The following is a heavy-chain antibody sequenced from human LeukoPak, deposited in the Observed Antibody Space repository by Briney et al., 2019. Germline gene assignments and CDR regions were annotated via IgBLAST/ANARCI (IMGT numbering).Heavy chain of an antibody. J-gene: IGHJ4*02. CDR1: GFTFDDYA. Sequence: PGGSLRLSCAASGFTFDDYAMHWVRQAPGKGLEWVSLISGDGGSTYYADSVDGRFTISRDNAKNSLFLQMNSLRVEDTAVYFCARGSHYFDFWGQGTPVTVSS. D-gene: IGHD6-6*01. V-gene: IGHV3-43*02. CDR2: ISGDGGST. CDR3: ARGSHYFDF.